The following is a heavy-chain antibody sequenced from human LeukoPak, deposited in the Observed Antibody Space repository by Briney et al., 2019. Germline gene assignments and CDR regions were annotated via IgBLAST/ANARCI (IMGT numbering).Heavy chain of an antibody. CDR1: GYTFTSYY. D-gene: IGHD2-15*01. Sequence: ASVKVSCKASGYTFTSYYMHWVRQAPGQGLEWMGIINPSGGSTSHAQKFQGRVTMTTDTSTSTVYMELSSLRSEDTAVYYCARSPAYCSGSTCYGHNWFDPWGQGTLVTVSS. CDR3: ARSPAYCSGSTCYGHNWFDP. V-gene: IGHV1-46*01. J-gene: IGHJ5*02. CDR2: INPSGGST.